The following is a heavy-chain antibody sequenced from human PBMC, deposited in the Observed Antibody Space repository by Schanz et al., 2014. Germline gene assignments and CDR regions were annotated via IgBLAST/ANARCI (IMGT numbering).Heavy chain of an antibody. Sequence: VVESGGGLVKPGGSLRLSCAASGFPFSNAYMAWLRQVPGKGLEWVSAISGSGGDTYYADSVKGRFTISRDNSKNTLYLQMNSLRAEDTAVYYCAKGQLLSYYFDYWGQGTLVTVSS. CDR3: AKGQLLSYYFDY. J-gene: IGHJ4*02. V-gene: IGHV3-23*04. D-gene: IGHD2-21*01. CDR1: GFPFSNAY. CDR2: ISGSGGDT.